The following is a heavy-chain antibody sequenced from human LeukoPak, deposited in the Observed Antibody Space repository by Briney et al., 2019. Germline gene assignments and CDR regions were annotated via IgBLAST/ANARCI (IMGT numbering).Heavy chain of an antibody. CDR3: AIMHGYYDGSGYWVQ. V-gene: IGHV3-23*01. CDR2: ITPNADRT. Sequence: GGSLRLSCAASGFTFGSYGMSWVRQAPGKGLEWVSFITPNADRTSYADSVEGRFTISRDNPRNTLYMQMNSLRDEDTAPYYCAIMHGYYDGSGYWVQWGQGTLVTVSS. CDR1: GFTFGSYG. J-gene: IGHJ1*01. D-gene: IGHD3-22*01.